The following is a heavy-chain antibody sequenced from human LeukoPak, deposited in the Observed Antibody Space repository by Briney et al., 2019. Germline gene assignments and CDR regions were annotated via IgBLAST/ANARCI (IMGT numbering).Heavy chain of an antibody. CDR1: GFTFSDYS. CDR3: AKDIEHFDP. J-gene: IGHJ5*02. Sequence: GGSLRLSCAASGFTFSDYSMNWVRQAPGKGLEWISYVGISSGNTKYADSVEGRFTISRDDSNSTVFLHMNRLRVEDTAMYYCAKDIEHFDPWGQGTLVIVSS. D-gene: IGHD3-3*02. V-gene: IGHV3-21*05. CDR2: VGISSGNT.